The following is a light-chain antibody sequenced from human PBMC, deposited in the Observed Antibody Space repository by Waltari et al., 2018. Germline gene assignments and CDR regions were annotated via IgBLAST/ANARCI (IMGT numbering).Light chain of an antibody. Sequence: QSALTQPASVSGSPGQSITISCTGTSSDVGKYNLVSWYQQRPGEVPKLRIYEVTKRPPVVSDRFSVSKSGTTASLTIAWLQAEYEADYFCCSFAGRGFSVIFGGGTKLTVL. CDR1: SSDVGKYNL. CDR2: EVT. CDR3: CSFAGRGFSVI. V-gene: IGLV2-23*02. J-gene: IGLJ2*01.